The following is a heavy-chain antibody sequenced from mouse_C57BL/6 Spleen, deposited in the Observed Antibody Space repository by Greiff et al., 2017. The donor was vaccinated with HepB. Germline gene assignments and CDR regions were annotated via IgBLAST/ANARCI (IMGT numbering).Heavy chain of an antibody. Sequence: EVQVVESGGGLVKPGGSLKLSCAASGFTFSSYTMSWVRQTPEKRLEWVATISGGGGNTYYPDSGKGRFTISRDNAKNTLYLQMSSLRSEDTALYYCARPTTVVATGPVAYWGQGTLVTVSA. V-gene: IGHV5-9*01. CDR3: ARPTTVVATGPVAY. CDR2: ISGGGGNT. CDR1: GFTFSSYT. J-gene: IGHJ3*01. D-gene: IGHD1-1*01.